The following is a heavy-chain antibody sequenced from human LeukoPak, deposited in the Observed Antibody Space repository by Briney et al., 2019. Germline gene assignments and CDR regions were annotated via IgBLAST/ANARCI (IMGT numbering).Heavy chain of an antibody. Sequence: GGSLRLSCAASGFTFSSYWMSWVRQAPGKGLEWVANIKQDGSETYFVDSLKGRFTISRDNAKNSLYLQMNSLRAEDTAVYYCAKDRGTYGGNSGSFDYWGQGTLVTVSS. CDR3: AKDRGTYGGNSGSFDY. CDR1: GFTFSSYW. CDR2: IKQDGSET. J-gene: IGHJ4*02. D-gene: IGHD4-23*01. V-gene: IGHV3-7*01.